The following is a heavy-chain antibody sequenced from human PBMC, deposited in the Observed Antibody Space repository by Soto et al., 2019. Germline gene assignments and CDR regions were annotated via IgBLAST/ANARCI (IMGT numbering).Heavy chain of an antibody. Sequence: EVQLVESGGGLVQPGGSLRLSCAASGFTFSSYSMNWVRQAPGKGLEWVSYISSSSSTIYYADSVKGRFTISRDNAKNSLYLQINSLRAEDTAVYYCAGYGGYSYGYDGYYSYYGMDVWGQGTTVTVSS. V-gene: IGHV3-48*01. CDR2: ISSSSSTI. J-gene: IGHJ6*02. CDR1: GFTFSSYS. CDR3: AGYGGYSYGYDGYYSYYGMDV. D-gene: IGHD5-18*01.